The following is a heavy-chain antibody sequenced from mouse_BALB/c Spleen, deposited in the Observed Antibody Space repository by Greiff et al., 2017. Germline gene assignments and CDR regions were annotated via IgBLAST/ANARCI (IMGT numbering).Heavy chain of an antibody. CDR2: IRNKANGYTT. Sequence: VQLKESGGGLVQPGGSLRLSCATSGFTFTDYYMSWVRQPPGKALEWLGFIRNKANGYTTEYSASVKGRFTISRDNSQSILYLQMNTLRAEDSATYYCARDKLRYYAMDYWGQGTSVTVSS. D-gene: IGHD1-1*01. CDR1: GFTFTDYY. V-gene: IGHV7-3*02. CDR3: ARDKLRYYAMDY. J-gene: IGHJ4*01.